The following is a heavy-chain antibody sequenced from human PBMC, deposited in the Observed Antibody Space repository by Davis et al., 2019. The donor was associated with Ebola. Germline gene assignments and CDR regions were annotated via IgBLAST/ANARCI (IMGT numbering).Heavy chain of an antibody. CDR2: ISSSSSYI. Sequence: PGGSLRLSCAASGFTFSTYSMNWVRQAPGKGLEWVSSISSSSSYIYYADSVKGRFTISRDNAKNSLYLQMNSLRAEDTAVYYCAREDFGVTKGAFDIWGQGTMVTVSS. D-gene: IGHD3-3*01. V-gene: IGHV3-21*01. CDR1: GFTFSTYS. CDR3: AREDFGVTKGAFDI. J-gene: IGHJ3*02.